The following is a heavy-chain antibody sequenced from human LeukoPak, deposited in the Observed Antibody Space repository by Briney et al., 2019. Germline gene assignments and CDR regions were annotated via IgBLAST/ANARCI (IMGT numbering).Heavy chain of an antibody. CDR1: GDSIGSGSYY. CDR3: ARDAPVGMDV. J-gene: IGHJ6*02. CDR2: IYTSGST. V-gene: IGHV4-61*02. Sequence: SETLSLTCTVSGDSIGSGSYYWSWIRQPAGKGLEWIGRIYTSGSTNYNPSLKSRVTISVDTSKNQFSLKLSSVTAADTAVYYCARDAPVGMDVWGQGTTVTVSS.